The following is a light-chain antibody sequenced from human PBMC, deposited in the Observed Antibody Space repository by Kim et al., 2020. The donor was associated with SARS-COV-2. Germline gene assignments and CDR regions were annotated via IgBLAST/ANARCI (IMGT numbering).Light chain of an antibody. CDR2: DDS. CDR1: KWEDKY. V-gene: IGLV3-1*01. J-gene: IGLJ3*02. Sequence: SVSPGQTAIITCSGDKWEDKYAYWYQQKPRQSPVLVIHDDSKRPSGIPELFSGSNSGNSATLTISGTQAMDEADYYCQAWDSSTVVFGGGTQLTVL. CDR3: QAWDSSTVV.